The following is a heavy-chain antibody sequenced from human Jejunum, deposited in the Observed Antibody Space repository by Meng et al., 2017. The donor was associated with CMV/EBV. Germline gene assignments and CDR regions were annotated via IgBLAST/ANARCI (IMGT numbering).Heavy chain of an antibody. CDR2: MNPNRGTT. D-gene: IGHD6-19*01. CDR3: ATGVADFKY. Sequence: QVQLVQSGTEVKKPGASVKVSYKASGYTFTSYDINWVRQGTGQGLEWMGWMNPNRGTTGYAQKFQGRVTMTRNISKSTAYMDLSSLRSEDTAVYYCATGVADFKYWGQGTLVTVSS. J-gene: IGHJ4*02. CDR1: GYTFTSYD. V-gene: IGHV1-8*01.